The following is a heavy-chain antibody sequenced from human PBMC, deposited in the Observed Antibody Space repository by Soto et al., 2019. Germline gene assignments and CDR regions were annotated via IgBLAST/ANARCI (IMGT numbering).Heavy chain of an antibody. D-gene: IGHD3-3*01. CDR3: ARGGESYDFWSGWYYYGMAV. CDR2: ISYDGSNK. CDR1: GFTFSSYA. V-gene: IGHV3-30-3*01. Sequence: GGSLRLSCAASGFTFSSYAMHWVRQAPGKGLEWVAVISYDGSNKYYADSVKGRFTISRDNSKNTLYLQMNSLRAEDTAVYYCARGGESYDFWSGWYYYGMAVWGQGTTVTVSS. J-gene: IGHJ6*02.